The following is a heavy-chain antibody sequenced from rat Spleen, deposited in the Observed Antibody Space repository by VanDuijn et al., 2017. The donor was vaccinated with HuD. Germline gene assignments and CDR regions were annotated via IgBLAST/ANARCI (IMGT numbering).Heavy chain of an antibody. V-gene: IGHV3-3*01. Sequence: EVQLQESGPGLVKPSQSLSLTCSVTGHSIDSSYRWNWIRKFPGNKLEWMGYINSAGSTNYNPSLKRQISISRDTSKNQFFLQVDSVTTEDTATYYCARSDGTHYYLPFADWGQGTLVTVSS. J-gene: IGHJ3*01. D-gene: IGHD1-1*01. CDR3: ARSDGTHYYLPFAD. CDR1: GHSIDSSYR. CDR2: INSAGST.